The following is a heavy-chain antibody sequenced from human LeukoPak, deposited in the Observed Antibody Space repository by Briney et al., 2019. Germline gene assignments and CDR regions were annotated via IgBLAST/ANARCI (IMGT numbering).Heavy chain of an antibody. Sequence: GGSLRLSCAASGFALSSHWMTWVRQVPGRGREWVANVNRDGSETYYLDSVKGRFTISKDNAKNSLYLQMNSLRAEDTALYHCARNNGMDVWGQGTRSSSP. CDR1: GFALSSHW. CDR2: VNRDGSET. CDR3: ARNNGMDV. J-gene: IGHJ6*02. V-gene: IGHV3-7*01.